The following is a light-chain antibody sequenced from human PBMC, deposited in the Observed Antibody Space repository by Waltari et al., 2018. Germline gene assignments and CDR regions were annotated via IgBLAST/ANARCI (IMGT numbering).Light chain of an antibody. Sequence: DIQMTQSPSSLSASVGDRVTITCRASQSISGYLNWYQQKPGKAPKVLIYATSSLLSGVPSRFSGSGSGTDFTLTISSLQPEDFATYYCQQSYRTPPLTFGGGTKVEIK. CDR2: ATS. CDR1: QSISGY. CDR3: QQSYRTPPLT. V-gene: IGKV1-39*01. J-gene: IGKJ4*01.